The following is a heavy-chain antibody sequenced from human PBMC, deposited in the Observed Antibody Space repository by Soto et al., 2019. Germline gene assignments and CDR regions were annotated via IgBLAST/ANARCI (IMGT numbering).Heavy chain of an antibody. CDR2: ISSSSSYI. D-gene: IGHD3-10*01. CDR3: ARDALWFGESRQGVK. Sequence: GGSLRLSCAASGFTFSSYSMNWVRQAPGKGLEWVSSISSSSSYIYYADSVKGRFTISRDNAKNSLYLQMNSLRAEDTAVYYCARDALWFGESRQGVKWGQGTLVTVSS. J-gene: IGHJ4*02. V-gene: IGHV3-21*01. CDR1: GFTFSSYS.